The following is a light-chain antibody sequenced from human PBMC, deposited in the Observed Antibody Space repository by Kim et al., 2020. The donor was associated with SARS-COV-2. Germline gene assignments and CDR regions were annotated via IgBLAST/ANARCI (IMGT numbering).Light chain of an antibody. CDR1: TSNIGAGYG. V-gene: IGLV1-40*01. J-gene: IGLJ2*01. CDR3: QSYDSSLSGSV. CDR2: GNS. Sequence: QRVTSSCTGSTSNIGAGYGVHWYQHLPGTAPKLLIYGNSNRPSGVPDRFSGSKSGTSASLAITGLQAEDEADYYCQSYDSSLSGSVFGGGTQLTVL.